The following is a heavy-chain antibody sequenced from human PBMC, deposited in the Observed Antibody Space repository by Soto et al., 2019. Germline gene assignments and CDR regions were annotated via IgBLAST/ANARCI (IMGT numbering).Heavy chain of an antibody. J-gene: IGHJ3*02. CDR2: IGTAGAT. V-gene: IGHV3-13*01. CDR1: GITFSNYD. CDR3: ARETGYSNGFDAFDI. Sequence: GGSLRLSCAASGITFSNYDMNWVRQVTGKGLEWVSGIGTAGATYYADSVKGRFTISRENAKNSLYLQMNSLRVEDTAVYYCARETGYSNGFDAFDIWGQGTKVTVSS. D-gene: IGHD5-18*01.